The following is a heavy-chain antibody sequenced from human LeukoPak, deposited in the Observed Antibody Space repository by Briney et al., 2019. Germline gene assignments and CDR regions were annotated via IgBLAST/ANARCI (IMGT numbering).Heavy chain of an antibody. CDR2: MNPNRGNT. V-gene: IGHV1-8*01. Sequence: ASVKVSCKASGYTFTSYDINWVRQATGQGLEWMGWMNPNRGNTGYARKFQGRVTMTRNTSISTAYMELSSLRSEDTAVYYCARVLADYYDSSGIDYWGQGTLVTVSS. CDR1: GYTFTSYD. D-gene: IGHD3-22*01. CDR3: ARVLADYYDSSGIDY. J-gene: IGHJ4*02.